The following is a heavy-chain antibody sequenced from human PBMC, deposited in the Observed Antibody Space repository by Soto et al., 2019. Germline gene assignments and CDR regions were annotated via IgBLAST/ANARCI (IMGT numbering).Heavy chain of an antibody. D-gene: IGHD5-18*01. J-gene: IGHJ4*02. CDR1: GYTFTGYY. CDR3: ARGRGRGYSYDY. Sequence: ASVKVSCKASGYTFTGYYMHWVRQAPGQGLEWMGWINPNSGGTNYAQKFQGWVTMTRDTSISTAYMELSRLRPDDTAVYYCARGRGRGYSYDYWGQGTLVTVSS. V-gene: IGHV1-2*04. CDR2: INPNSGGT.